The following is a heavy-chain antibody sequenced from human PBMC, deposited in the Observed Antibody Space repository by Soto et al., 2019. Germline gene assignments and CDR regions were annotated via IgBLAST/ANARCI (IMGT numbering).Heavy chain of an antibody. CDR1: GYSFTSYW. V-gene: IGHV5-51*01. CDR3: ARQVYYGSGSYYSGYYYYGMDV. Sequence: GESLKISCKGSGYSFTSYWIGWVRQMPGKGLEWMGIIYPGDSDTRYNPSFQGQVTISADKSISTAYLQWSSLKASDTAMYYCARQVYYGSGSYYSGYYYYGMDVWGQGTTVTVSS. CDR2: IYPGDSDT. D-gene: IGHD3-10*01. J-gene: IGHJ6*02.